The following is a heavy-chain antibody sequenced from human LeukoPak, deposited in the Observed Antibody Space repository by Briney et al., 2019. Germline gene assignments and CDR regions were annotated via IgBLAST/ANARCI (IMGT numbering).Heavy chain of an antibody. D-gene: IGHD1-26*01. V-gene: IGHV3-53*01. CDR3: ARLSGSYAFDI. Sequence: PGGSLRLSCAASGFTVSSNYMSWVRQTPGKGLGWVSVLYSGGSTYYADSVKGRFTISRDNSKNTLYLQMNSLGAEDTAVYYCARLSGSYAFDIWGQGTMVTVSS. CDR1: GFTVSSNY. J-gene: IGHJ3*02. CDR2: LYSGGST.